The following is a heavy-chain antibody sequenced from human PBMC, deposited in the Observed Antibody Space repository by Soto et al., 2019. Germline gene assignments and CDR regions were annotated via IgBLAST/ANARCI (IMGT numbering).Heavy chain of an antibody. CDR2: VYSNGNT. CDR1: DDSLTTNKYA. V-gene: IGHV4-31*03. D-gene: IGHD3-10*01. CDR3: ARASYFRPSGSYYFVS. J-gene: IGHJ4*02. Sequence: PSETLSLTCTVSDDSLTTNKYAWTWIRQNPEKGLEWIGSVYSNGNTRSSPSLQSRVSMSVDTSKSHFSLRLSSVTAADTAVYFCARASYFRPSGSYYFVSWGQGTLVTVSS.